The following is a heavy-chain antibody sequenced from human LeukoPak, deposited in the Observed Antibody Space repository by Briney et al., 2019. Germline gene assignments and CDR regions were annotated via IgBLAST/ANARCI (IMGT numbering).Heavy chain of an antibody. J-gene: IGHJ3*02. CDR1: RFTFSTYS. CDR2: ISSRSTYI. V-gene: IGHV3-21*01. Sequence: GGSLRLSCAASRFTFSTYSMNWVRQAPRKGLEWVSSISSRSTYIYYADSVKGRFTISRDNAKNSLYLQMNNLRAEDTAMFYCATSMAQDVDAFHIWGQGTMVTVSS. D-gene: IGHD2-21*01. CDR3: ATSMAQDVDAFHI.